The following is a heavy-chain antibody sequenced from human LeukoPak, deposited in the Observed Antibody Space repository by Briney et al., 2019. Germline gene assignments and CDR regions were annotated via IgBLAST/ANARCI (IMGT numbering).Heavy chain of an antibody. CDR1: GFTFSSAW. V-gene: IGHV3-15*01. CDR3: ATDNPAYCRGDCCPRI. D-gene: IGHD2-21*02. Sequence: GGSLRLSCVASGFTFSSAWMSWVRQAPGKGLEWVGRSKSIADGGTTDYTAPVKGRFTISRDDSQNALYPQMNSLKTEDTAVYYCATDNPAYCRGDCCPRIWGQGTLVTVSS. J-gene: IGHJ4*02. CDR2: SKSIADGGTT.